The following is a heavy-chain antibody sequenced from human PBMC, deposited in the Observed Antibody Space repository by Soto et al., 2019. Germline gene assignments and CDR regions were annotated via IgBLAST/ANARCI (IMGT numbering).Heavy chain of an antibody. CDR3: ARPVTVRGRYYGMDV. J-gene: IGHJ6*02. V-gene: IGHV1-69*06. Sequence: QVQLVQSGAEVKKPGSSVKVSCKASGGTFSSYAISWVRQAPGQGLEWMGGFIPIFGTANYAPKFQGRVTITADKPTSTAYMELSSLRSQDTAIYYCARPVTVRGRYYGMDVWGQGTTVTVSS. D-gene: IGHD3-10*01. CDR2: FIPIFGTA. CDR1: GGTFSSYA.